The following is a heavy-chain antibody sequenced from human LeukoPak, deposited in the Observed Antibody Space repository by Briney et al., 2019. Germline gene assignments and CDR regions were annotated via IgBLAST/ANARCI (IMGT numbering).Heavy chain of an antibody. D-gene: IGHD6-19*01. Sequence: GGSLRLSCADSGFTFSSYAMSWVRQAPGKGLEWVSAISGSGGSTYYADSVKGRFTISRDNSKNTLYLQMNSLRAEDTAVYYCAKGFRSGWYLDYFDYWGQGTLVTVSS. CDR3: AKGFRSGWYLDYFDY. CDR1: GFTFSSYA. J-gene: IGHJ4*02. V-gene: IGHV3-23*01. CDR2: ISGSGGST.